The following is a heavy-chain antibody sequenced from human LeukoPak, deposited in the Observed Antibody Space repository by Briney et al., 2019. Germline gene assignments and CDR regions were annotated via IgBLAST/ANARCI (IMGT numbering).Heavy chain of an antibody. CDR1: GYSFTSYW. CDR2: IDPSDSYT. CDR3: ARQVPYSRGWAYYFDY. V-gene: IGHV5-10-1*01. J-gene: IGHJ4*02. Sequence: GESLKVSCKGSGYSFTSYWISWVRQMPGKGLEWMGRIDPSDSYTNYSPSFQGHVTISADKSISTAYLQWSSLKASDTAMYYCARQVPYSRGWAYYFDYWGQGTLVTVSS. D-gene: IGHD6-19*01.